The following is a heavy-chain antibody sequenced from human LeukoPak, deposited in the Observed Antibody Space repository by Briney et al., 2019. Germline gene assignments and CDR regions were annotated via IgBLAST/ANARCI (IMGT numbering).Heavy chain of an antibody. Sequence: GESLKISCEGSGYRFTSYWVGWVRHMPGKGLEWMGIIYPANWDTRYSPYLQGQVTISVNKSINTAYLQWSSLKASDTAMYYCARALYYYDMYDALDIWGQGTMVTVSS. CDR3: ARALYYYDMYDALDI. CDR2: IYPANWDT. J-gene: IGHJ3*02. CDR1: GYRFTSYW. D-gene: IGHD3-22*01. V-gene: IGHV5-51*01.